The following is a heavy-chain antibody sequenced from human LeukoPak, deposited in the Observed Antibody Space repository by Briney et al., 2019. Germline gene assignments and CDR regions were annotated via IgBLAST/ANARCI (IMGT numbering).Heavy chain of an antibody. D-gene: IGHD3-22*01. CDR1: GYTFTGYY. J-gene: IGHJ4*02. V-gene: IGHV1-2*02. CDR2: INPNSGGT. CDR3: ARDRGRRSSGPDY. Sequence: ASVKVSCKASGYTFTGYYIHWVRQAPGQGLEWMGWINPNSGGTNYAQKFQGRVTMTRDTSISTAYMELSRLRSDDTAVYYCARDRGRRSSGPDYWGQGTLVTVSS.